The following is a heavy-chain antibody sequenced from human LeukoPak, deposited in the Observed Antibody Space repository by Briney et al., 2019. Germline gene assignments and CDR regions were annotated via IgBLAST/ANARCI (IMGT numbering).Heavy chain of an antibody. D-gene: IGHD2-21*02. CDR2: MYTGGGR. J-gene: IGHJ4*02. CDR3: TRGQSYCGADCYSD. V-gene: IGHV3-66*01. CDR1: GGSISSGDYY. Sequence: PSETLSLTCTVSGGSISSGDYYWSWVRQPPGKGLEWVSVMYTGGGRYYGDSVKGRFTISRDNSKNTVFLQMNSLRVEDTALYYCTRGQSYCGADCYSDWGQGTLVTVSS.